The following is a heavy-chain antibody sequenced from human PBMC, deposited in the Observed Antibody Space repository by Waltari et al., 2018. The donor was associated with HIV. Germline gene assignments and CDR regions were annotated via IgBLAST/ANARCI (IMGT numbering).Heavy chain of an antibody. CDR3: ATIRAVAGSYYFDS. CDR2: IYHSGNS. CDR1: GYSISSGYY. V-gene: IGHV4-38-2*02. D-gene: IGHD6-19*01. J-gene: IGHJ4*02. Sequence: QVQLQESGPGLVKPSETLSLTCSVSGYSISSGYYWGWLRQPPGEGLEWVGDIYHSGNSYYPPSLQSRLTISVVTSKNQFSLKVSSMTAADTALYYCATIRAVAGSYYFDSWGQGILVTVSS.